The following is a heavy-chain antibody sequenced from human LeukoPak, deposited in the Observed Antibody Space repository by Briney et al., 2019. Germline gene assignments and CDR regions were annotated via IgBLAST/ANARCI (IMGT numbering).Heavy chain of an antibody. J-gene: IGHJ4*02. CDR2: IIPIFGTA. Sequence: SVKVSCKASGGTFSSYAISWVRQAPGQGLEWMGGIIPIFGTANYAQKFQGRVTITADESTSTAYMELSSLRSEDTAVYYCATDGSGWYYFDYWGQGTLVTVSS. D-gene: IGHD6-19*01. CDR3: ATDGSGWYYFDY. CDR1: GGTFSSYA. V-gene: IGHV1-69*13.